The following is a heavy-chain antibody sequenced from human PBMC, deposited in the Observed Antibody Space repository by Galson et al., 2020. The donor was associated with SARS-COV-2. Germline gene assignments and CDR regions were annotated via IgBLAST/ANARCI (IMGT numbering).Heavy chain of an antibody. J-gene: IGHJ6*03. CDR2: IY. CDR1: GYSFTSYW. Sequence: GESLKISCKGSGYSFTSYWIGWVRQMPGKGLEWMGIIYSPSFQGQVTISADKSISTAYLQWSSLKASDTAMYYCARLDPDSSGYYLALYMDVWGKGTTVTVSS. CDR3: ARLDPDSSGYYLALYMDV. D-gene: IGHD3-22*01. V-gene: IGHV5-51*01.